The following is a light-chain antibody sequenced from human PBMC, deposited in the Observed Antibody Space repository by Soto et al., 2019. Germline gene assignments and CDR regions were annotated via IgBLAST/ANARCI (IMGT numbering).Light chain of an antibody. CDR3: QQSYSAPFT. CDR1: QSISRY. Sequence: DIQMTQSPSSLSASVGDRVTITCRASQSISRYLSWYQQRPGKAPILQIYTASILQSGVPSRFSGSGSDTECTLTIASLQPEDYATYYCQQSYSAPFTFGQGTKVEIK. V-gene: IGKV1-39*01. J-gene: IGKJ2*01. CDR2: TAS.